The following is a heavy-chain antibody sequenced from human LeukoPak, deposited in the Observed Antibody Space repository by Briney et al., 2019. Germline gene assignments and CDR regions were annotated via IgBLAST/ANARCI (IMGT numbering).Heavy chain of an antibody. V-gene: IGHV4-38-2*02. Sequence: SETLSLTCTVSGYSISSGYYWGWIRQPPGKGLEWIGSIYHSGSTYYNPSLKSRVTISVDTSKNQFSLKLSSVTAADTAVYYCAREITGYYYDSSGYYLDYWGQGTLVTVSS. J-gene: IGHJ4*02. CDR1: GYSISSGYY. CDR2: IYHSGST. CDR3: AREITGYYYDSSGYYLDY. D-gene: IGHD3-22*01.